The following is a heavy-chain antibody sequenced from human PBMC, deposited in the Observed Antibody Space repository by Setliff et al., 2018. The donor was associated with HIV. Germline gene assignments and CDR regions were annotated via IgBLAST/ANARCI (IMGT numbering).Heavy chain of an antibody. D-gene: IGHD1-26*01. CDR2: LSHSGNT. CDR1: GDSINTHY. J-gene: IGHJ5*02. V-gene: IGHV4-59*11. Sequence: SETLSLTCTVSGDSINTHYWSWIRQAPGKGLEWIGCLSHSGNTNFNPSLNSRVTISVDTSKNQFSLRLTSVTAADTAIYSCARSTVGAGTSFPWGRGILVTVSS. CDR3: ARSTVGAGTSFP.